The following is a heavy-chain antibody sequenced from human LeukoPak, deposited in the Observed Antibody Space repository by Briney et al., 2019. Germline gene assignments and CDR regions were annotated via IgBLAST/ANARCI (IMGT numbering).Heavy chain of an antibody. CDR2: ISVSTGNT. CDR1: GYSFASYG. CDR3: ARPINTFFDS. V-gene: IGHV1-18*01. Sequence: ASVKVSCKAFGYSFASYGMSWVRQAPGQRLEWLAWISVSTGNTQYAQKLQGRVTLTTDTSTSTAYMELRSLRSADTAVYYCARPINTFFDSWGQGTPVTVSS. D-gene: IGHD5-12*01. J-gene: IGHJ4*02.